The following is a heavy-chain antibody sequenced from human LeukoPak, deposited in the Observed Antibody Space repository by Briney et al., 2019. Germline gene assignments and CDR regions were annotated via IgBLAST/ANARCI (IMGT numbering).Heavy chain of an antibody. CDR2: ISAYNGNT. CDR3: ARDRATAALGAFDI. Sequence: ASVKVSCKASGYTFTSYGIGWVRQAPGQGLEWMGWISAYNGNTNYAQKLQGRVTMTTDTSTSTAYMELRSLRSDDTAVYYCARDRATAALGAFDIWGQGTMVTVSS. J-gene: IGHJ3*02. D-gene: IGHD1-26*01. CDR1: GYTFTSYG. V-gene: IGHV1-18*01.